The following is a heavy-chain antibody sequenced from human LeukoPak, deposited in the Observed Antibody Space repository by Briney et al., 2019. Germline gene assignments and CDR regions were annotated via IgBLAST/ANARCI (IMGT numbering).Heavy chain of an antibody. CDR2: ISGSGSNT. CDR1: GFTFSSYA. Sequence: GGSLRLSCATSGFTFSSYAMNWVRQAPGKGLEWVSGISGSGSNTYYADSVKGRFTISRDNSKNTLYLQMDSLRAEDTAVYYCAKRPTAGDYWDQGTLVTVSS. J-gene: IGHJ4*02. CDR3: AKRPTAGDY. V-gene: IGHV3-23*01.